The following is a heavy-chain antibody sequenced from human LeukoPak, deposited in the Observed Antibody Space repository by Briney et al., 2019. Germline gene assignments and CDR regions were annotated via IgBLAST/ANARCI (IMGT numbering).Heavy chain of an antibody. Sequence: SVKVSCKTSGDTLNNYAINWVRQAPGQGPVWMGRIVPMFNTATYAPRLQGRLTITADISTSTVYMELRSLTSDDTAVYYCARGPYTSDGSGFYYYYMDVWGKGTSVNVSS. CDR3: ARGPYTSDGSGFYYYYMDV. CDR1: GDTLNNYA. J-gene: IGHJ6*03. V-gene: IGHV1-69*06. D-gene: IGHD6-25*01. CDR2: IVPMFNTA.